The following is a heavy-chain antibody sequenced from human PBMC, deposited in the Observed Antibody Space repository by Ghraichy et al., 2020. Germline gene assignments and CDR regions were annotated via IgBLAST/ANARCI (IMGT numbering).Heavy chain of an antibody. Sequence: SETLSLTCTVSGGSISSYYWSWIRQPAGKGLEWIGRIYTSGSTNYNPSLKSRVTMSVDTSKNQFSLKLSSVTAADTAVYYCARDFYMGIAARRGVYFDYWGQGTLVTVSS. CDR3: ARDFYMGIAARRGVYFDY. CDR2: IYTSGST. CDR1: GGSISSYY. J-gene: IGHJ4*02. D-gene: IGHD6-6*01. V-gene: IGHV4-4*07.